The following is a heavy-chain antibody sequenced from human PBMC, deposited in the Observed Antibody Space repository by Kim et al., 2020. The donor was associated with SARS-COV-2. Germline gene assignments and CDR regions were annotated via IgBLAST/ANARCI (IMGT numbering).Heavy chain of an antibody. CDR1: GGSVSSGSHY. V-gene: IGHV4-61*01. CDR2: IFYSGTT. J-gene: IGHJ3*02. CDR3: ARDGGTRELAAFDI. D-gene: IGHD3-16*01. Sequence: SETLSLTCTVSGGSVSSGSHYWNWIRQPPGKGLEWIGYIFYSGTTNYNPSLKSRVTILVDRSKNQFSLRLSSVTAADTAVYYCARDGGTRELAAFDIWGQGTMVIASS.